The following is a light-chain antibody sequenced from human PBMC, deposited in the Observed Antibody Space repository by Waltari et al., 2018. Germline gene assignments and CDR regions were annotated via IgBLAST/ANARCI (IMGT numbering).Light chain of an antibody. CDR3: QQGSSSPRT. Sequence: IQMTQSPSSLSASIGDRVTITCRASQSIGNYLSWYQQRPGKAPKLLIYTTSTLQSGVPSRFSGSGSGTDFTLTITTLQPEDFATYYCQQGSSSPRTFGQGTKVEI. CDR1: QSIGNY. J-gene: IGKJ1*01. V-gene: IGKV1-39*01. CDR2: TTS.